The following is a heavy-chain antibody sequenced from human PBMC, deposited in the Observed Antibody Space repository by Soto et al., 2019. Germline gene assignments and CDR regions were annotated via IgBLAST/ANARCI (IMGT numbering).Heavy chain of an antibody. CDR1: GGTFSSYA. J-gene: IGHJ4*02. V-gene: IGHV1-69*13. CDR3: ASQYYDSSGYHYGYFDY. D-gene: IGHD3-22*01. CDR2: IIPIFGTA. Sequence: GASVKVSCKASGGTFSSYAISWVRQAPGQGLEWMGGIIPIFGTANYAQKFQGRVTITADESTSTAYMELSSLRSEDTAVYYCASQYYDSSGYHYGYFDYWGQGTLVTVSS.